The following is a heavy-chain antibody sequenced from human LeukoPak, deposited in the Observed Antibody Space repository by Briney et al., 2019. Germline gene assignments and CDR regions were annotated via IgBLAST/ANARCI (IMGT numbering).Heavy chain of an antibody. J-gene: IGHJ4*02. D-gene: IGHD3-3*01. CDR2: ITGGGTT. CDR1: GFTFSSHG. Sequence: GGSLRLSCAASGFTFSSHGMNWVRQAPGKGLEWVSGITGGGTTYYADSVKGRVTISRDNSENTLYLQMNSLRAEDTAVYYCASATIFGVVLYYWGQGNLVTVSS. CDR3: ASATIFGVVLYY. V-gene: IGHV3-23*01.